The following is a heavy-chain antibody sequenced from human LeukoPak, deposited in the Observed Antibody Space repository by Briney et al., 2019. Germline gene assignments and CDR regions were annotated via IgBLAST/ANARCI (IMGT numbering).Heavy chain of an antibody. Sequence: ASVKVSCKASGYTFTSYYMHWVRQAPGQGLEWMGIINPRGGSTSYAQKFQGRVTMTRDMSTSTVYTELSSLRSEDTAVYYCTRLNYDFWSGYYPNDAFDIWGQGTMVTVSS. CDR3: TRLNYDFWSGYYPNDAFDI. D-gene: IGHD3-3*01. J-gene: IGHJ3*02. CDR1: GYTFTSYY. V-gene: IGHV1-46*03. CDR2: INPRGGST.